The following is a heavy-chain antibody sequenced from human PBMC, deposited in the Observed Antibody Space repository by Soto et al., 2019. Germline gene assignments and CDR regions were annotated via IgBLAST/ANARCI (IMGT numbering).Heavy chain of an antibody. Sequence: SVKVSCKDSGFTFTSSAVQWVRQARGQRLEWIGWIVVGSGNTNYAQKFQERVTITRDMSTSTAYMELSSLRSEDTSVYYCAADPPNSYDILTGSPSGYWGQGTLVTVSS. V-gene: IGHV1-58*01. D-gene: IGHD3-9*01. CDR2: IVVGSGNT. CDR1: GFTFTSSA. J-gene: IGHJ4*02. CDR3: AADPPNSYDILTGSPSGY.